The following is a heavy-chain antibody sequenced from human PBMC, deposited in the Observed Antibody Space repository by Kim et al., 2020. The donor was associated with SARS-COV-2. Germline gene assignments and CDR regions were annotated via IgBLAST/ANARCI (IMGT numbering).Heavy chain of an antibody. CDR3: ARDGLWFGEFPYYYYGMDV. Sequence: SRVTISVDTSKNQFSRKLSSVTAADTAVYYCARDGLWFGEFPYYYYGMDVWGQGTTVTVSS. J-gene: IGHJ6*02. V-gene: IGHV4-39*07. D-gene: IGHD3-10*01.